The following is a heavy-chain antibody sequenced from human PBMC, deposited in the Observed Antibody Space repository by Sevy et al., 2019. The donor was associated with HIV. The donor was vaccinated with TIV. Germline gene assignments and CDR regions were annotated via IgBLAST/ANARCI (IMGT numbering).Heavy chain of an antibody. V-gene: IGHV1-18*01. CDR3: ASGAGGGGYYDLDY. CDR2: ISAYNGNT. D-gene: IGHD1-26*01. Sequence: ASVKVSCKASGYTFTSYGISWVRQAPGQGLEWMGWISAYNGNTNYAQKLQGRVTMTTDTSTSTAYMELRSLRSDDTAVYYWASGAGGGGYYDLDYWGQGTLVTVSS. CDR1: GYTFTSYG. J-gene: IGHJ4*02.